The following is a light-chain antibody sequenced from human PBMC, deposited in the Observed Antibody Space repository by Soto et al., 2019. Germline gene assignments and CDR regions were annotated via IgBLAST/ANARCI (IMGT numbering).Light chain of an antibody. CDR3: QQRSNWQGLT. CDR1: PSARSN. J-gene: IGKJ4*01. V-gene: IGKV3D-11*02. CDR2: GPS. Sequence: IVLTQSPGTLSLSPGERATLSCRASPSARSNLAWYQHKPGQAPRLLIYGPSTRATGVPARFSGSGSGTDFTLTISRLEPEDFAVYYCQQRSNWQGLTFGGGTKVDIK.